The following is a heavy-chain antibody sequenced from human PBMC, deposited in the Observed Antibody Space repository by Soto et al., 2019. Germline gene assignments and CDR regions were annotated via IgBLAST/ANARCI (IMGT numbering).Heavy chain of an antibody. CDR3: ARDRSITIFGLVTAMDV. V-gene: IGHV1-69*04. CDR1: GGTFSSYT. D-gene: IGHD3-3*01. J-gene: IGHJ6*03. Sequence: SVKVSCKASGGTFSSYTISWVRQAPGQGLEWMGRIIPILGIANYAQKFQGRVTITADKSTSTAYMELSSLRSEDTAVYYCARDRSITIFGLVTAMDVWGKGTTVTVSS. CDR2: IIPILGIA.